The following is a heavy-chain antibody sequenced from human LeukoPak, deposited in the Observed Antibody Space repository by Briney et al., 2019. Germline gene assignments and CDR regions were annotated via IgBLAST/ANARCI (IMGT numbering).Heavy chain of an antibody. Sequence: GGSLRLSCAASGFTFSSYWMSWVRQAPGKGLEWVANIKQDGSEKYYVDSVKGRFTISRDNAKNSLYLQMNSLRAEDPAVYYCARDLMGAAHYFQHWGQGNLVTVCS. CDR2: IKQDGSEK. D-gene: IGHD2-15*01. J-gene: IGHJ1*01. CDR3: ARDLMGAAHYFQH. V-gene: IGHV3-7*01. CDR1: GFTFSSYW.